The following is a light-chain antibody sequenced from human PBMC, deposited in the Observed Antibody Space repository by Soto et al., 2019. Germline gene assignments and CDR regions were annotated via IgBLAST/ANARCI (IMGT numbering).Light chain of an antibody. CDR1: QSVSSY. Sequence: EIVLTQSPATLSLSPGERATLYCRASQSVSSYLAWYQQKPGQAPRPLIYDASNRATGIPARFSGSGSGTDFTLTISSLEPEDFAVYYCQQRSNWPPGVTFGPGTKVDIK. V-gene: IGKV3-11*01. CDR3: QQRSNWPPGVT. CDR2: DAS. J-gene: IGKJ3*01.